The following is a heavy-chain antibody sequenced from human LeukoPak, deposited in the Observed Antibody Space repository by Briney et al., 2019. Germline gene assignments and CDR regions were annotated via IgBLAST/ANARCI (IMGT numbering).Heavy chain of an antibody. CDR2: ISAYNGNT. Sequence: ASVKVSCKASGGTFSSYAISWVRQAPGQGLEWMGWISAYNGNTNYAQKLQGRVTMTTDTSTSTAYMELRSLRSDDTAVYYCARVAGGSGSYSFQFCDYWGQGTLVTVSS. J-gene: IGHJ4*02. CDR1: GGTFSSYA. CDR3: ARVAGGSGSYSFQFCDY. V-gene: IGHV1-18*01. D-gene: IGHD3-10*01.